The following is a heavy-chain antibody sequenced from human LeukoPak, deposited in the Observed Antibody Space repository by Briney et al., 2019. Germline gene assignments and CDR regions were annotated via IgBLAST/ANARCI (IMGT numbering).Heavy chain of an antibody. J-gene: IGHJ6*02. D-gene: IGHD3/OR15-3a*01. CDR2: ISGSGGST. CDR3: AKEDSQYYYYGMDV. V-gene: IGHV3-23*01. Sequence: GGSLRLSCAASGFTFSTYAMTWVRQAPGKGLEWVSAISGSGGSTYYADSVKGRFTISRDNSKNTPYLQMNSLRAEDTAVYYCAKEDSQYYYYGMDVWGQGTTVTVSS. CDR1: GFTFSTYA.